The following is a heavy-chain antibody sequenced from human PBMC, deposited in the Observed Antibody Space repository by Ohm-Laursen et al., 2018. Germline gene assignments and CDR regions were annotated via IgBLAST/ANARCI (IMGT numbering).Heavy chain of an antibody. V-gene: IGHV3-9*01. Sequence: SLRLSCSASGFTFDDYAMPWVRHAPGKGLEWVSGISWNTGSIDYADSVKGRFTISRDNAKNSLYLQMNSLRTEDTALYYCAKGDWFDYWGQGTLVTVSS. J-gene: IGHJ5*01. CDR3: AKGDWFDY. CDR1: GFTFDDYA. CDR2: ISWNTGSI.